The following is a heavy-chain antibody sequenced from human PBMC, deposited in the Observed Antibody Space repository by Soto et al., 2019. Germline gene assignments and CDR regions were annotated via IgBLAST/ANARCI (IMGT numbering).Heavy chain of an antibody. Sequence: EVRLVESGGDLVKSGGSLRLSCVGSGFLFRNYEMNWVRQAPGKGLEWLAQISTTGGHVSESDSVKGRFTISRDNTKHTLYLQMNSLRTEATGVYYCVSQPHWARPFESWGPGTLVNVSS. V-gene: IGHV3-48*03. CDR1: GFLFRNYE. D-gene: IGHD7-27*01. J-gene: IGHJ4*02. CDR2: ISTTGGHV. CDR3: VSQPHWARPFES.